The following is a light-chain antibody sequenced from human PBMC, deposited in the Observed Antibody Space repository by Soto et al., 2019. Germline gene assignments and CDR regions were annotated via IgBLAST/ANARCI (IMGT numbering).Light chain of an antibody. CDR3: QQYNRYLYT. CDR2: DAS. Sequence: DIQMTQSPSTLSASVGDRVTITCRASQSISSWLAWYQQKPGKAPKLLIYDASSLDSGVPSRFSGSGSGTEFTLTISSLQPDDFATYYCQQYNRYLYTFGQGTKLEIK. J-gene: IGKJ2*01. V-gene: IGKV1-5*01. CDR1: QSISSW.